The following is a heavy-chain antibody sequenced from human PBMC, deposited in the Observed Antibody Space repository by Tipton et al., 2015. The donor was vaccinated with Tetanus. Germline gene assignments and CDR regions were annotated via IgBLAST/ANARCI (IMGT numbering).Heavy chain of an antibody. CDR3: ARDHDGDYAAFDY. V-gene: IGHV3-66*01. J-gene: IGHJ4*02. CDR2: IFSGGST. CDR1: GFTVSSNY. D-gene: IGHD4-17*01. Sequence: SLRLSCAASGFTVSSNYMTWVRQAPGKGLEWVSVIFSGGSTYYADSVKGRFTISRDNSKNTLYLQMNSLRAEDTAVYYCARDHDGDYAAFDYWGQGTLVTVSS.